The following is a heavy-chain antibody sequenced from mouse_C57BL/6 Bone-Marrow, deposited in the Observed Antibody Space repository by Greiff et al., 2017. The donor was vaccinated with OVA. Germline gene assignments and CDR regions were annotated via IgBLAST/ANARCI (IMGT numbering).Heavy chain of an antibody. V-gene: IGHV3-6*01. CDR1: GYSITSGYY. CDR3: AHFAMDY. CDR2: ISYDGGN. J-gene: IGHJ4*01. Sequence: ESGPGLVKPSQSLSLTCSVTGYSITSGYYWNWIRQFPGNKLEWMGYISYDGGNNYNPSLKNRISITRDTSKNQFFLKVNYVTTEDTATYCCAHFAMDYWGQGTSVTVSS.